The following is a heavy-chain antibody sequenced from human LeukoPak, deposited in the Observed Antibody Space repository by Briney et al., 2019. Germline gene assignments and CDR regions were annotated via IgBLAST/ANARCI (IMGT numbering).Heavy chain of an antibody. J-gene: IGHJ3*02. CDR2: ISSSGSTI. Sequence: GGSLRLSCAASGFTFSDYYMSWIRQAPGKGLEWVSYISSSGSTIYYADSVKGRFTISRDNAKDSLYLQMNSLRAEDTAVYYCARPTRQAVIPYDAFDIWGQGTMVTVSS. V-gene: IGHV3-11*01. CDR1: GFTFSDYY. CDR3: ARPTRQAVIPYDAFDI. D-gene: IGHD3-22*01.